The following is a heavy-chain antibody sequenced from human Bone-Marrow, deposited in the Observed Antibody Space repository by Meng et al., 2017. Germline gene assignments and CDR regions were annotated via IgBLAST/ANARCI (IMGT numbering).Heavy chain of an antibody. CDR1: GYTFTGYY. J-gene: IGHJ5*02. CDR2: INPNSGGT. Sequence: QGQVVQAGAEVKEPGAYVKVSCKASGYTFTGYYMHWGRQAPGQGLEWMGRINPNSGGTNYAQKFQGRVTMTRDTSISTAYMELSRLRSDDTAVYYCARVSVRGVIRWLDPWGQGTLVTVSS. D-gene: IGHD3-10*01. CDR3: ARVSVRGVIRWLDP. V-gene: IGHV1-2*06.